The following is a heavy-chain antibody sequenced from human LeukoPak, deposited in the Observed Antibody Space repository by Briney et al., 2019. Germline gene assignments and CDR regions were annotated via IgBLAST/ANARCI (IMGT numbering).Heavy chain of an antibody. D-gene: IGHD1-1*01. Sequence: ASVKVSCKASGYTFTSYDINWVRQATGQGLEWMGWMNPNSGNTGYAQKFQGRVTLTRNTSISTAYMVLSSLRSEDTAVYYCARGYGTGTKAYYFDYWGQGTLVTVSS. J-gene: IGHJ4*02. CDR3: ARGYGTGTKAYYFDY. V-gene: IGHV1-8*01. CDR1: GYTFTSYD. CDR2: MNPNSGNT.